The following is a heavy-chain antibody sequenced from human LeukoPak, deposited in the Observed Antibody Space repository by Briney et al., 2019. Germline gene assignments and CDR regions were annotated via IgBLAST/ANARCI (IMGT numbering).Heavy chain of an antibody. Sequence: GGSLRLSCAASGVTFSVYAMSWGRQAPGRGLEWGSASSGSGGSTYYADSVKGGFTIYRDNPKNTLYLQMNSLRAEDRAVYYCAKDERDGYNPCYYFDYWGQGTLVTVSS. D-gene: IGHD5-24*01. CDR3: AKDERDGYNPCYYFDY. J-gene: IGHJ4*02. CDR2: SSGSGGST. V-gene: IGHV3-23*01. CDR1: GVTFSVYA.